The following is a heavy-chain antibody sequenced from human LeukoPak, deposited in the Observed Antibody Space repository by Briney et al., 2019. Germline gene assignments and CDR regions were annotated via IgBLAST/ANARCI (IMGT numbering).Heavy chain of an antibody. CDR2: ISGRGGST. Sequence: GGSLTLSCAASGFTFSSYAMSWVRQAPGKGREGVSAISGRGGSTYYADAVKGRFPNSTYHSNTIPSMEQNSLRAEDTAVYYCAKEVGAATGSGYDDWGQGTLVTVSS. CDR1: GFTFSSYA. D-gene: IGHD1-26*01. CDR3: AKEVGAATGSGYDD. V-gene: IGHV3-23*01. J-gene: IGHJ4*02.